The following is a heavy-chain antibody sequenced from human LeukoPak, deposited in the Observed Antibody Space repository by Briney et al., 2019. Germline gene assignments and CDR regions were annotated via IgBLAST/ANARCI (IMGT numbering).Heavy chain of an antibody. V-gene: IGHV1-2*02. Sequence: ASVKVSCKASGYTYTGYYMHWVRQAPGQGLEWMGWINPNSGGTNYAQKFQGRVTMTRDTSISTAYMELSRLRSDDTAVYYCARGYSSSWSFDYWGQGTLVTVSS. J-gene: IGHJ4*02. D-gene: IGHD6-13*01. CDR1: GYTYTGYY. CDR3: ARGYSSSWSFDY. CDR2: INPNSGGT.